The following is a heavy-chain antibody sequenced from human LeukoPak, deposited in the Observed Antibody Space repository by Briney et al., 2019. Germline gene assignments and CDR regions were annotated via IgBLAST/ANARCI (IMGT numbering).Heavy chain of an antibody. Sequence: GSLRLSCAASGFTFSSYAMSWVRQAPGKGLEGVSAISGSGGSTYYADSVKGRFTISRDNSKNTLYQQMNSLRAEDTAVYYCAKASAMIVVVSKHFDYWGQGTLVTVSS. V-gene: IGHV3-23*01. D-gene: IGHD3-22*01. CDR1: GFTFSSYA. CDR3: AKASAMIVVVSKHFDY. CDR2: ISGSGGST. J-gene: IGHJ4*02.